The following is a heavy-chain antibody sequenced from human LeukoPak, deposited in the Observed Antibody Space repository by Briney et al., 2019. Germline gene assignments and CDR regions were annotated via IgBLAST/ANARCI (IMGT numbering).Heavy chain of an antibody. J-gene: IGHJ4*02. Sequence: PGGSLRLSCAASGFTFSSYSMNWVRQAPGKVLEWVSSISISSNYIYHADSVKGRFTISRDNAKNSLYLQMNSLRAEDTAVYYCARDSEYQLLVDYWGQGTLVTVSS. V-gene: IGHV3-21*01. D-gene: IGHD2-2*01. CDR1: GFTFSSYS. CDR3: ARDSEYQLLVDY. CDR2: ISISSNYI.